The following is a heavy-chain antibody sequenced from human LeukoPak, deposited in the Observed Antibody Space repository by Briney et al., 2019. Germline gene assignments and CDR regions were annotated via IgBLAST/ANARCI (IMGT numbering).Heavy chain of an antibody. V-gene: IGHV4-34*01. D-gene: IGHD6-6*01. CDR3: ARGRPYYYYYMDV. J-gene: IGHJ6*03. CDR1: GGSFSGYY. CDR2: INHSGST. Sequence: SETLSLICAVYGGSFSGYYWSWIRQPPGKGLEWIGEINHSGSTNYNPSLKSRVTISVDTSKNQFSLKLSSVTAADTAVYYCARGRPYYYYYMDVWGKGTTVTVSS.